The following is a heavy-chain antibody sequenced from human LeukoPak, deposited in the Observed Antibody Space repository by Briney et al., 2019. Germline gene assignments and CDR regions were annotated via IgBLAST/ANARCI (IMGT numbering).Heavy chain of an antibody. D-gene: IGHD2-2*01. J-gene: IGHJ6*03. CDR2: INSDGSST. CDR1: GFTFSSYW. V-gene: IGHV3-74*01. Sequence: GGSLRLSCAASGFTFSSYWMHWVRQAPGKGLVWVSRINSDGSSTSYADSVKGRFTISRDNAKNTLYLQMNSLRAEDTAVYYCARDFEYCSSTSCPYYYYMDVWGKGTTVTVSS. CDR3: ARDFEYCSSTSCPYYYYMDV.